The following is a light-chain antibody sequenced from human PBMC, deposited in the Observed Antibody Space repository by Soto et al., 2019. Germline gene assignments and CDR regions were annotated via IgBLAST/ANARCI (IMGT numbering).Light chain of an antibody. CDR3: QQYNSYST. J-gene: IGKJ1*01. Sequence: DIHMTQSPSTLSASXGGRVTSTCRASQSISSWLAWYQQKPGKAPKLLIYDASSLESGVPSRFSGSGSGTEFTLTISSLQPDDFATYYCQQYNSYSTFGQGTKVDIK. CDR1: QSISSW. CDR2: DAS. V-gene: IGKV1-5*01.